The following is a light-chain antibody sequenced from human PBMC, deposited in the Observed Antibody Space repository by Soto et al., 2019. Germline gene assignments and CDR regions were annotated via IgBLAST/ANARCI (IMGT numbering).Light chain of an antibody. CDR1: SSDVGGYNY. CDR2: DVN. J-gene: IGLJ2*01. CDR3: CSYAGSYSVL. V-gene: IGLV2-11*01. Sequence: QSALTQPPSASGSPGQSVAISCTGTSSDVGGYNYVSWYQQHPGKAPKLIIYDVNKRPSGVPDRFSGSKSGNTASLTISGLQAEDEADYFCCSYAGSYSVLFGGRTKLTVL.